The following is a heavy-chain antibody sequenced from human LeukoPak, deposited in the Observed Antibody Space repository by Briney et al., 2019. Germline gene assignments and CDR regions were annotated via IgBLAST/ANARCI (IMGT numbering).Heavy chain of an antibody. J-gene: IGHJ3*02. CDR1: GFSLSTSGVG. CDR2: IYWNDDK. CDR3: AQKKIAADAFDI. D-gene: IGHD6-25*01. Sequence: SGPTLVKPTQTLTLTCTLSGFSLSTSGVGVGWIRQPPGKALEWLVLIYWNDDKRYSPSLKSRLTITKDTSKNQVVLTMTNMDSVDTATYYCAQKKIAADAFDIWGQGTVVTVSS. V-gene: IGHV2-5*01.